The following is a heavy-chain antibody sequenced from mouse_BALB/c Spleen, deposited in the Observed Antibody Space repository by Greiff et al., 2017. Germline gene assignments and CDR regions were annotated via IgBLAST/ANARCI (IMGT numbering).Heavy chain of an antibody. Sequence: EVKLVESGGGLVKPGGSLKLSCAASGFTFSSYAMSWVRQSPEKRLEWVAEISSGGSYTYYPDTVTGRFTISRDNAKNTLYLEMSSLRSEDTAMYYCAREGDGNPFDYWGQGTTLTVSS. CDR3: AREGDGNPFDY. CDR1: GFTFSSYA. J-gene: IGHJ2*01. D-gene: IGHD2-1*01. V-gene: IGHV5-9-4*01. CDR2: ISSGGSYT.